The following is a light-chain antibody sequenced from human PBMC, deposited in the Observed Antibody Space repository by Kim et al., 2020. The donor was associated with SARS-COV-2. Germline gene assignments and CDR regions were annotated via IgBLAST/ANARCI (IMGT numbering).Light chain of an antibody. CDR1: SSNIGNNY. J-gene: IGLJ1*01. CDR2: DNN. CDR3: GTWDSSLSALYV. V-gene: IGLV1-51*01. Sequence: QSVLTQPPSVSAAPGQKVTISCSGSSSNIGNNYVSWYQQFPGTAPKLLIYDNNKRPSGIPGRFSGSKSGTSATLGITGLQTGDEADYYCGTWDSSLSALYVFGTGTKVTVL.